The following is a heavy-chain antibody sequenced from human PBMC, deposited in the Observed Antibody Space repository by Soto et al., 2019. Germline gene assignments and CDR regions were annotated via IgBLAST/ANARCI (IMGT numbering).Heavy chain of an antibody. CDR1: GGTFSSYA. J-gene: IGHJ6*02. CDR3: ARDSACGGDCYNYYYYGMVV. D-gene: IGHD2-21*02. CDR2: IVPIFGTA. V-gene: IGHV1-69*13. Sequence: SVKVSCKASGGTFSSYAISWVRQAPGQGLEWMGGIVPIFGTANYAQKFQGRVTITADESTSTAYMELSSLRSEDTAVYYCARDSACGGDCYNYYYYGMVVWGQGTTVTVSS.